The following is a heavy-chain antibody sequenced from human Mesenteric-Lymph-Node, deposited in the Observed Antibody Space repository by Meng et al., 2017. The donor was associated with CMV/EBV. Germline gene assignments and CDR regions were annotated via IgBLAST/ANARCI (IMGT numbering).Heavy chain of an antibody. CDR2: IKEDGNEK. CDR1: GFMFGSYW. V-gene: IGHV3-7*04. Sequence: CEASGFMFGSYWMSWVRQVPGKGLEWVANIKEDGNEKDYVDSVKGRFTISRDNTKNSLNLQMHSLRVEDTAMYYCARGRRGGSNWFDSWGQGTLVTVSS. J-gene: IGHJ5*01. D-gene: IGHD2-15*01. CDR3: ARGRRGGSNWFDS.